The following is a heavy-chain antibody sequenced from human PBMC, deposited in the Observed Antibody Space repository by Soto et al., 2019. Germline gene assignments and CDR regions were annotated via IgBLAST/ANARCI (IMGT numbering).Heavy chain of an antibody. D-gene: IGHD2-2*01. V-gene: IGHV3-30-3*01. CDR3: ASLGYCSSTSCRKFKPTYGMDV. J-gene: IGHJ6*02. CDR2: ISYDGSNK. Sequence: GGSLRLSCAASGFTFSSYAMHWVRQAPGKGLEWVAVISYDGSNKYYADSVKGRFTISRDNSKNTLYLQMNSLRAEDTAVYYCASLGYCSSTSCRKFKPTYGMDVWGQGTTVTVSS. CDR1: GFTFSSYA.